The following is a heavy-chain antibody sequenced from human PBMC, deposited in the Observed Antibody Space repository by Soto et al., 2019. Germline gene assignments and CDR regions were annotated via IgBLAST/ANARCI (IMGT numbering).Heavy chain of an antibody. D-gene: IGHD2-8*01. J-gene: IGHJ3*02. CDR1: RFTFGDYA. CDR2: IRSKAYGGTT. Sequence: RICCEACRFTFGDYAMSWFRKTPGKGLEWVGFIRSKAYGGTTEYAASVKGRFTISRDDSKSIAYLQMNSLKTEDTAVYFFTTDPTTGSQFGVFDILGQGTMVTVSS. CDR3: TTDPTTGSQFGVFDI. V-gene: IGHV3-49*03.